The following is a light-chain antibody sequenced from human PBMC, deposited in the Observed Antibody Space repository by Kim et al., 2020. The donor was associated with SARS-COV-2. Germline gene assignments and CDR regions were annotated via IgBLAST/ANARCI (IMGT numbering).Light chain of an antibody. CDR3: QQYNNWPPWT. Sequence: SQEQRATPSCRASQGVSGNLAGYQKNPGQAPRLLLYGASTRATGIPARFSGSGSGTEFTLTISSLQSEDFAVYYCQQYNNWPPWTFGQGTKVDIK. J-gene: IGKJ1*01. CDR1: QGVSGN. V-gene: IGKV3-15*01. CDR2: GAS.